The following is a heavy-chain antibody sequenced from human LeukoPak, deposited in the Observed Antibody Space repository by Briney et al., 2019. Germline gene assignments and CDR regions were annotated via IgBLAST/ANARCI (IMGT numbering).Heavy chain of an antibody. CDR1: GGSISSYY. V-gene: IGHV4-59*08. CDR3: ARTLPSYDILPWYFDY. J-gene: IGHJ4*02. Sequence: SETLSLTCTVSGGSISSYYWSWIRQPPGKGLEWIGYIYYSGSTNYNPSLKNRVTISVDTSKNQFSLKLSSVTAADTAVYYCARTLPSYDILPWYFDYWGQGTLVTVSS. D-gene: IGHD3-9*01. CDR2: IYYSGST.